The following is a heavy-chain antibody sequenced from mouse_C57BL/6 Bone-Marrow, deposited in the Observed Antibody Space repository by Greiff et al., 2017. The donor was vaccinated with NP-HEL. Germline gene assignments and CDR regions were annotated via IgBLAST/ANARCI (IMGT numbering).Heavy chain of an antibody. V-gene: IGHV2-9-1*01. CDR1: GFSLTSYA. J-gene: IGHJ4*01. D-gene: IGHD2-2*01. Sequence: VQLQESGPGLVAPSQSLSITSTVSGFSLTSYAISWVRQPPGKGLEWLGVIWPGRGTNYNSALNSRMSISKDNSKSQVFLKMNSLQTEDTARYYCARNWFYAMDYWGQGTSVTVSS. CDR3: ARNWFYAMDY. CDR2: IWPGRGT.